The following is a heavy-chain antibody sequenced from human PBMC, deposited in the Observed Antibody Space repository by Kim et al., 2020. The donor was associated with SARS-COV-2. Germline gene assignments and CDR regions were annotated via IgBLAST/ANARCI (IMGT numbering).Heavy chain of an antibody. D-gene: IGHD6-19*01. CDR3: ARVLEGYSSGWYEDY. V-gene: IGHV4-59*01. Sequence: NPSHKSRVTISVDTSKNQFSLKLGCVTAADTAVYYCARVLEGYSSGWYEDYWGQGTLVTVSS. J-gene: IGHJ4*02.